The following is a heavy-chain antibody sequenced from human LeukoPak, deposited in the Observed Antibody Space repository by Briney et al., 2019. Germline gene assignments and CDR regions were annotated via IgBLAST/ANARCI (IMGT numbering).Heavy chain of an antibody. CDR2: VYGSGIT. CDR3: ARDGGNRQFDY. Sequence: SETLSLTCTVSGGSISTNYWSWIRQPAGKGLEWIGRVYGSGITNYDPSLKSRVTMSVDTSKNHFSLMLSSVTAADTAVYYCARDGGNRQFDYWGQGTLVTVSS. J-gene: IGHJ4*02. CDR1: GGSISTNY. V-gene: IGHV4-4*07. D-gene: IGHD1-26*01.